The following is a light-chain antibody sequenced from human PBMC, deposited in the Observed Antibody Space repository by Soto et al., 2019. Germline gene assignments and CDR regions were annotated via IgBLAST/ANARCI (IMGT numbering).Light chain of an antibody. CDR1: QTIGSTY. V-gene: IGKV3-20*01. J-gene: IGKJ4*01. CDR2: GTS. CDR3: QQDSSSPLLT. Sequence: EIVLTQSPGTLSLSPGATATLSCRASQTIGSTYLAWYQHKPGQAPMLLIFGTSSSATGIPDSFSGSGSGTDFTLTISRLEPEDVAVDYGQQDSSSPLLTFGGGAWVEIK.